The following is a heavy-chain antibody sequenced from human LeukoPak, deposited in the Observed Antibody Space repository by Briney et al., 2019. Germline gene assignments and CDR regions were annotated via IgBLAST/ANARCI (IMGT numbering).Heavy chain of an antibody. D-gene: IGHD1-7*01. Sequence: GASVKVSCKASGGTFISYAISWVRQAPGQGLEWMGGIIPIFGTANYAQKFQGRVTITADESTSTAYMELSSLRSEDTAVYYCAADHGGNWNYEPDRFDYWGQGTLVTVSS. CDR3: AADHGGNWNYEPDRFDY. V-gene: IGHV1-69*13. CDR2: IIPIFGTA. CDR1: GGTFISYA. J-gene: IGHJ4*02.